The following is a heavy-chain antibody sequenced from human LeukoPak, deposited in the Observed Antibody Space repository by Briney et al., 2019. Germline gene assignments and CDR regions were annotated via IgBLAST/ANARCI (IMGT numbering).Heavy chain of an antibody. CDR3: ARERYSRRSLHFDY. V-gene: IGHV4-59*12. J-gene: IGHJ4*02. D-gene: IGHD5-12*01. Sequence: SETLSLTCTVSGASINSYYWSWIRQPPGKGLEWIGYIYSSGSTNYNPSLKSRVTISVDTSKNQFSLKLTSVTAADTAVYYCARERYSRRSLHFDYWGQGTLATVSS. CDR1: GASINSYY. CDR2: IYSSGST.